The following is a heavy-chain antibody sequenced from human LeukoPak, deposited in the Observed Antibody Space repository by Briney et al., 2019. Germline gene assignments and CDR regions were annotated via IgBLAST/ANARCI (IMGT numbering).Heavy chain of an antibody. D-gene: IGHD3-22*01. CDR1: GFTFSNYW. CDR2: IKQDGSEK. J-gene: IGHJ4*02. Sequence: PGGSLRLSCAASGFTFSNYWMSWVRQAPGKGLEWVANIKQDGSEKYYVDSVKGRFTISRDNAKNSLYLQMNSLRAEDTAVYYCAREYEDYYDSSGYYYFDYWGQGTLVTVSS. CDR3: AREYEDYYDSSGYYYFDY. V-gene: IGHV3-7*01.